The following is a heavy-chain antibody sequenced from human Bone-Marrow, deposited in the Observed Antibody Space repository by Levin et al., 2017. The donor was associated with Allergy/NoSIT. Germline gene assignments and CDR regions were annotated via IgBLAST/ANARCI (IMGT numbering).Heavy chain of an antibody. J-gene: IGHJ4*02. CDR1: GFTFRGYG. V-gene: IGHV3-33*01. D-gene: IGHD1-26*01. CDR2: IWLDGRSQ. Sequence: GGSLRLSCAASGFTFRGYGFHWVRQAPGKGLEWVAVIWLDGRSQHYADSVKGRFTISRDNSKNTLYLQMNSLRAEDTAVYYCTRDRGEWGQFYFDYWGQGILVTVSS. CDR3: TRDRGEWGQFYFDY.